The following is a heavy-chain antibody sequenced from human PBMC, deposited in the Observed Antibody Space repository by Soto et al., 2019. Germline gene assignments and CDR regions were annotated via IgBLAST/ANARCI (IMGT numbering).Heavy chain of an antibody. CDR1: GDAFSSFA. D-gene: IGHD2-21*01. CDR2: IIPMFGTP. CDR3: ARSYSATTSSYYGMDV. J-gene: IGHJ6*02. V-gene: IGHV1-69*01. Sequence: QVQLIQSGAAVKKPGSSVKVSCHTSGDAFSSFAMSWVRQGPGQGLEWMGGIIPMFGTPIYTEKFQGRVTITADETTRAVYMELRSLTSDDSAVYYCARSYSATTSSYYGMDVWGQGTTIIVS.